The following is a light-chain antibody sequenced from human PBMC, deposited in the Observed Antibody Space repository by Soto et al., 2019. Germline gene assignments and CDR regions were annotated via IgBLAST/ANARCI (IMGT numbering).Light chain of an antibody. CDR1: QDISNY. J-gene: IGKJ2*01. CDR3: QQSYNNTRT. V-gene: IGKV1-39*01. Sequence: DIPMTQSPPSLSASVGDRVTITCRASQDISNYLNWYQQKPGKAPKLLIYAASVLQSGVPSRFSGSGSKTDFTLTISSLQPEDFATYYCQQSYNNTRTFGQGTKLEI. CDR2: AAS.